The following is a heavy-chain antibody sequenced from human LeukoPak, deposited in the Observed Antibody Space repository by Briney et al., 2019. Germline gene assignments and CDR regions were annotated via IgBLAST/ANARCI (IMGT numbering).Heavy chain of an antibody. Sequence: SVKVSCKASGGTFSIYAISWVRQAPGQGREWMGRIIPILGIAKYAQKLQGRGTITADKSKSTAYMELSSLRSEDTAVYYCASYRYYDSSGYFIYGMDVWGQGTTVTVSS. D-gene: IGHD3-22*01. V-gene: IGHV1-69*04. CDR1: GGTFSIYA. CDR2: IIPILGIA. J-gene: IGHJ6*02. CDR3: ASYRYYDSSGYFIYGMDV.